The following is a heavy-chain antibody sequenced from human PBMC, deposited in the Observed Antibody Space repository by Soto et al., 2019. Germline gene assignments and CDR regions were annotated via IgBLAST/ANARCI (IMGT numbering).Heavy chain of an antibody. CDR3: ARDIGYCSGGSCFPYGMDV. CDR1: GDSVSSNSAA. D-gene: IGHD2-15*01. Sequence: SQTLSLTCAISGDSVSSNSAAWNWIRQSPSRGLEWLGRTYYRSKWYNDYAVSVKSRITINPDTSKNQFSLQLNSVTPEDTAVYYCARDIGYCSGGSCFPYGMDVWGQGTTVTVSS. CDR2: TYYRSKWYN. J-gene: IGHJ6*02. V-gene: IGHV6-1*01.